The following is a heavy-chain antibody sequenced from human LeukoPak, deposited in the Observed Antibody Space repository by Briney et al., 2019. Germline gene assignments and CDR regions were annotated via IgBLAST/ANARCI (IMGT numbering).Heavy chain of an antibody. J-gene: IGHJ5*02. V-gene: IGHV1-2*02. CDR2: INPNSGGT. CDR1: GYTFTGYH. CDR3: ARAPYTSDVDWFDT. D-gene: IGHD6-19*01. Sequence: GASVKVSCKASGYTFTGYHMHWVRQAPGQGLEWMGWINPNSGGTNYAQKFQGRVTMTRDTSISTAYMELTRLKSDDTAVYYCARAPYTSDVDWFDTWGQGTLVTVSS.